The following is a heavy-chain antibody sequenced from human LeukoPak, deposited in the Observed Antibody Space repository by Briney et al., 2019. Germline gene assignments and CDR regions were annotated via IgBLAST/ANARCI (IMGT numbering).Heavy chain of an antibody. CDR2: MNPNSGNT. D-gene: IGHD5-12*01. CDR3: ARNSGLADC. V-gene: IGHV1-8*01. CDR1: GYTFSNYD. Sequence: GASVKVSCKASGYTFSNYDISWVRQSTGQGLEWMGWMNPNSGNTGYAEKFQGRITMTRDTPISTAYMELSSLRSEDTAVYYCARNSGLADCWGQGTLVTVSS. J-gene: IGHJ4*02.